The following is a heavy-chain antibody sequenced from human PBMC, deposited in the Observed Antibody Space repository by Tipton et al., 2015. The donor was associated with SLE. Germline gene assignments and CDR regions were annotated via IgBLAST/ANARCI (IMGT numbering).Heavy chain of an antibody. CDR1: GFTFSNYY. D-gene: IGHD4-23*01. J-gene: IGHJ6*02. CDR3: ARDRRWEYYYGIDV. CDR2: ISDSGTIM. V-gene: IGHV3-11*04. Sequence: SLRLSCAASGFTFSNYYMSWIRQAPGKGLEWVSYISDSGTIMSYADSVKGRFTVSRDNAKKSLYLQLDSLRAEDTAAYYCARDRRWEYYYGIDVWGQGTTVTVTS.